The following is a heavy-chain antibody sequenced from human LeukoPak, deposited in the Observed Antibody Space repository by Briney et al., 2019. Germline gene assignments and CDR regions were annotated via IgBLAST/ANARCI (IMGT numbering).Heavy chain of an antibody. D-gene: IGHD5-12*01. CDR2: IYESGST. CDR1: GYSISSGYY. J-gene: IGHJ4*02. V-gene: IGHV4-38-2*02. Sequence: PSETLSLTCTVSGYSISSGYYWGWIRQSPGKGLEWIASIYESGSTYYSPSLKSRVTISVDRSKSQFALKVRSVTAADTAVYYCARPRSGYIFDYWGQGALVTVSS. CDR3: ARPRSGYIFDY.